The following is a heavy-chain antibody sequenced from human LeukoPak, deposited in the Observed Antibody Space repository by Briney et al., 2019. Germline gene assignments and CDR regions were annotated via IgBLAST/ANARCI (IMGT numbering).Heavy chain of an antibody. D-gene: IGHD2-2*02. CDR3: ARGVPAAIGDAFDI. V-gene: IGHV4-38-2*02. Sequence: SETLSLTCTVSGYSITSDYYWGWIRQPPGKGLEWIGSIYHSGSTYYNPSLKSRVTISVDTSKNHFSLRLSSLTAADTAVYYCARGVPAAIGDAFDIWGQGTMVTVSS. J-gene: IGHJ3*02. CDR1: GYSITSDYY. CDR2: IYHSGST.